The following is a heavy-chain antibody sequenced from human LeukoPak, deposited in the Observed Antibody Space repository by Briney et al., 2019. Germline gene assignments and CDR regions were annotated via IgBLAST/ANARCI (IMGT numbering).Heavy chain of an antibody. D-gene: IGHD3-22*01. CDR3: AGGHSSGYYPIDY. CDR2: ISYDGSNK. V-gene: IGHV3-30*04. J-gene: IGHJ4*02. CDR1: GFTFSSYA. Sequence: GRSLRLSCAASGFTFSSYAMHWVRQAPGKGLEWVAVISYDGSNKYYADSVKGRFTISRDNAKNSLYLQMNSLRVEDTAVYYCAGGHSSGYYPIDYWGQGTLVTVSS.